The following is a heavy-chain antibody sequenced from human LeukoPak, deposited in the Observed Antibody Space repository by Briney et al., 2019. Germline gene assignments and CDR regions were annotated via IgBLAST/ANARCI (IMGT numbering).Heavy chain of an antibody. CDR3: ARHYDILTGYRHSYYYYYMDV. J-gene: IGHJ6*03. V-gene: IGHV1-18*01. D-gene: IGHD3-9*01. CDR1: GYTFTSYG. CDR2: ISAYNGNT. Sequence: ASVKVSCKASGYTFTSYGISWVRQAPGQGLEWMGWISAYNGNTNYAQKLQGRVTMTTDTSTSTAYMELRSPRSDDTAVYYCARHYDILTGYRHSYYYYYMDVWGKGTTVTISS.